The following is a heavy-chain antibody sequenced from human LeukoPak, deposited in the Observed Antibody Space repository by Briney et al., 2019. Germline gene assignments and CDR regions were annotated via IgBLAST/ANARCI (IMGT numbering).Heavy chain of an antibody. CDR1: GGSFSAYY. CDR3: ARGPWYDILTGYSWYFDY. CDR2: INHSGST. V-gene: IGHV4-34*01. D-gene: IGHD3-9*01. J-gene: IGHJ4*02. Sequence: SETLSLTCAVYGGSFSAYYWSWVRQPPGKGLEWIGEINHSGSTNYNPSLKSRVTISVDTSKNQFSLKLNSVTAADTAVYYCARGPWYDILTGYSWYFDYWGQGTLVTVSS.